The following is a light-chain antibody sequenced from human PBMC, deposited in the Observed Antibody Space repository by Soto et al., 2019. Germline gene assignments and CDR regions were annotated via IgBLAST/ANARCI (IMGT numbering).Light chain of an antibody. V-gene: IGKV3-20*01. Sequence: TVLIQSPAAVSFSPGERATLSCRASQSVSSYYLAWYQQKPGQAPRLLIYAASSRATGIPDRFSGSGSGTDFTLTISRLEPEDFAVYYCQYYEKSSGTSGQGTKVDIK. CDR3: QYYEKSSGT. CDR1: QSVSSYY. J-gene: IGKJ1*01. CDR2: AAS.